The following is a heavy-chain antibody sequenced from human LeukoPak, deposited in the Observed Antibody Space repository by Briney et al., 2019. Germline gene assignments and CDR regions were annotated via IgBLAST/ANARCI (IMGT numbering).Heavy chain of an antibody. CDR3: ARVIPDYYDSSGYPLFFDY. Sequence: GASVKVSCKASGYTFSNYGISWVRQAPGQGLAWLGWISAYNGNTHCAQKLQGRVTLTTDTSTSTAYMEVRSLRSDDTAVYFCARVIPDYYDSSGYPLFFDYWGQGTLVTVSS. J-gene: IGHJ4*02. CDR1: GYTFSNYG. CDR2: ISAYNGNT. D-gene: IGHD3-22*01. V-gene: IGHV1-18*01.